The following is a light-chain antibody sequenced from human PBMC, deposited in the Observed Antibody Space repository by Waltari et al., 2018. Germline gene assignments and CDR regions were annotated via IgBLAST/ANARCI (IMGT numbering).Light chain of an antibody. Sequence: DIHMSQSPSSLSASVGDRVTIACPASQSIASYLNWYQQKPGKAPKLLIYAASSLQSGVPSRFSGSGSGTDFTLTISSLQPEDFATYYCQQSYSSPRTFGQGTKVEIK. J-gene: IGKJ1*01. CDR1: QSIASY. CDR2: AAS. CDR3: QQSYSSPRT. V-gene: IGKV1-39*01.